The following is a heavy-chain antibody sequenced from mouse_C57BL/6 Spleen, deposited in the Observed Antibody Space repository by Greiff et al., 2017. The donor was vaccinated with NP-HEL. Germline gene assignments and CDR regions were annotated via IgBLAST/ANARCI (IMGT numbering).Heavy chain of an antibody. CDR3: ARSQYSNYDYYAMDY. V-gene: IGHV7-3*01. J-gene: IGHJ4*01. CDR1: GFTFTDYY. D-gene: IGHD2-5*01. CDR2: IRNKANGYTT. Sequence: DVHLVESGGGLVQPGGSLSLSCAASGFTFTDYYMSWVRQPPGKALEWLGFIRNKANGYTTEYSASVKGRFTISRDNSQSILYLQMNALRAEDSATYYCARSQYSNYDYYAMDYWGQGTPVTVSS.